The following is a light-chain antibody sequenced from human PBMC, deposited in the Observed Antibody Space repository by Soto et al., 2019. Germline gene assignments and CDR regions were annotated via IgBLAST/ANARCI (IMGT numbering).Light chain of an antibody. CDR1: QSVRSN. V-gene: IGKV3-15*01. CDR3: QQYQNWPQT. J-gene: IGKJ1*01. CDR2: GAS. Sequence: EIVMTQSPATLSVSPGERATLSCRASQSVRSNLAWYQQKPGQAPRLLIHGASTRATGIPATFSGSGSGTEFTLTISSLQSEDFAVYYCQQYQNWPQTFGQGTKVEIK.